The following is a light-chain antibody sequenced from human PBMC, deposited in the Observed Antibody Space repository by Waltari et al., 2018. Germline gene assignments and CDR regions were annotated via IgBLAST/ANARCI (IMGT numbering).Light chain of an antibody. V-gene: IGLV2-11*01. CDR1: SRDVCGYNY. CDR2: EVS. CDR3: CSYAGSYTYV. Sequence: QSALTQPRSVSGSPGPSVPISCNGNSRDVCGYNYVSWYQQHPGKAPKTMIYEVSKRPAGFPDRFSGSKSGNTASLTISGLQAEDEADYYCCSYAGSYTYVFGTGTKVTVL. J-gene: IGLJ1*01.